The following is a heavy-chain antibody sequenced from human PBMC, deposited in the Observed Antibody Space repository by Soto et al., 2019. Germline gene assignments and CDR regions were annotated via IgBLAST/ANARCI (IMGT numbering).Heavy chain of an antibody. V-gene: IGHV3-23*01. J-gene: IGHJ4*02. CDR1: GFTFSSYA. CDR2: ISGSGGST. D-gene: IGHD3-3*01. Sequence: EVQLLESGGGLVQPGGSLRLSCAASGFTFSSYAMSWVLQAPGKGLEWVSAISGSGGSTYYADSVKGRFTISRDNSKNTLYLQMNSLRAEDTAVYYCANLGQYYDFWSGTDLDFDYWGQGTLVTVSS. CDR3: ANLGQYYDFWSGTDLDFDY.